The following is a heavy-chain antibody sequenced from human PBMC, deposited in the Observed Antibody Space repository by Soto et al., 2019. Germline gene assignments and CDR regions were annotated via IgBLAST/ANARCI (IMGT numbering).Heavy chain of an antibody. CDR1: GFTFSNYD. Sequence: EVQLVESGGGLVQPGGSLRLSCAASGFTFSNYDMHWVRQATGKGLEWVSGIGTAGDTYYSGSVKGRFTMSREKAKNSVYLQMNSLSAGDTAVYYCTRGAQGFDYWGQGTLVTVSS. V-gene: IGHV3-13*04. CDR2: IGTAGDT. CDR3: TRGAQGFDY. J-gene: IGHJ4*02.